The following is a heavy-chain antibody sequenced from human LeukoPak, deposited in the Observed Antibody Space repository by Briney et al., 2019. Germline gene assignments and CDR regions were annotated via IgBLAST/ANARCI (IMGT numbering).Heavy chain of an antibody. Sequence: GGSLRLSCAASGFTFSSYGMHWVRQAPGKGLDWVAVISNDGSKKYYTDSVKGRFTISRDNSKNTLSLQVSSLRTEDTAVYYCAKDRYSYAFEYSDSWGRGTLVTVSS. V-gene: IGHV3-30*18. J-gene: IGHJ4*02. CDR3: AKDRYSYAFEYSDS. CDR1: GFTFSSYG. D-gene: IGHD5-18*01. CDR2: ISNDGSKK.